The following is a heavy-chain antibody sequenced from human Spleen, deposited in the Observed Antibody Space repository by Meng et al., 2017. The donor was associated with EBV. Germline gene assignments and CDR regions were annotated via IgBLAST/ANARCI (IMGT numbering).Heavy chain of an antibody. CDR1: GSTISTYG. J-gene: IGHJ5*02. D-gene: IGHD3-9*01. CDR2: IDTYSGET. CDR3: ARMYILTGYWTSLET. V-gene: IGHV1-18*01. Sequence: VPVGLGGSEKKEAWAAVKVSYESSGSTISTYGITWVRQAPEQGLGLMGRIDTYSGETKFAKKLRSRVTMTTDTSTSTAYMEVRSLRSDDTVIYYGARMYILTGYWTSLETWGQGTLVTVSS.